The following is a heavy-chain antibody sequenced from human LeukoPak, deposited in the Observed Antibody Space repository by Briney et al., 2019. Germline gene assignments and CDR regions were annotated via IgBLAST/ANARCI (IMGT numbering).Heavy chain of an antibody. D-gene: IGHD3-16*02. V-gene: IGHV3-23*01. J-gene: IGHJ3*02. CDR2: VSGSGTNT. CDR1: GFTFRNYA. Sequence: PGGSLRLSCAASGFTFRNYAMTYVRQAPGKGLEWVASVSGSGTNTYYADSVKGRFTISRDNSKNTVTLGMSSLRGEDTAHYYCAEETLGYRRGLEMWGQGTTVTVSS. CDR3: AEETLGYRRGLEM.